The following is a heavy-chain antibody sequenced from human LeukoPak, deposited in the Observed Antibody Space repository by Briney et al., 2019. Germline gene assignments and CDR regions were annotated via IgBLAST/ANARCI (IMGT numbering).Heavy chain of an antibody. Sequence: GGSLRLSCAASGFTFSGYGMHWVRQAPGKGLEWVLFISNDGSNKYYADSVKGRFTISRDNSKNTLYLQMNSLRPEDTAVYYCAKDRRESSGYLSYWGQGTLVTVSS. CDR2: ISNDGSNK. CDR1: GFTFSGYG. J-gene: IGHJ4*02. D-gene: IGHD3-22*01. V-gene: IGHV3-30*18. CDR3: AKDRRESSGYLSY.